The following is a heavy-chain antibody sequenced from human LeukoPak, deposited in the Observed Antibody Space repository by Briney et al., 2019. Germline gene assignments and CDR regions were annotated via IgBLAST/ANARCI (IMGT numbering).Heavy chain of an antibody. D-gene: IGHD6-13*01. J-gene: IGHJ5*02. CDR2: MNPNSGNT. CDR1: GYTFTSYD. V-gene: IGHV1-8*01. CDR3: ARGPSSSWYPWFDP. Sequence: ASVKVSCRASGYTFTSYDINWVRQATGQGLEWMGWMNPNSGNTGYAQKFQGRVTMTRNTSISTAYMELSSLRSEDTAVYYSARGPSSSWYPWFDPWGQGTLVTVSS.